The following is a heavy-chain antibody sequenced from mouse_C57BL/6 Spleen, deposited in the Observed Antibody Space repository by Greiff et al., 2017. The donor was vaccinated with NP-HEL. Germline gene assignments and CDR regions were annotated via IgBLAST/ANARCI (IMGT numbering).Heavy chain of an antibody. CDR2: INYDGSST. D-gene: IGHD2-4*01. CDR1: GFTFSDYY. J-gene: IGHJ2*01. CDR3: AREGDGLQYYFDD. Sequence: EVKLMESEGGLVQPGSSMKLSCTASGFTFSDYYMAWVRQVPEKGLEWVANINYDGSSTYYLASLKSRFIISRDNAKNILYRQMSSLKSEDTATYYCAREGDGLQYYFDDWGQGTTLTVSS. V-gene: IGHV5-16*01.